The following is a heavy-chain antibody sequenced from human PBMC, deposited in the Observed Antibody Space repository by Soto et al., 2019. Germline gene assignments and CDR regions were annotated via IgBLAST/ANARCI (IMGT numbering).Heavy chain of an antibody. D-gene: IGHD2-2*02. Sequence: ETLLLNCNVSGGFISSVSYYWGLIRQPPGKGLEWIGSIYHSGSTYYNPSLKSRVTISVDASKGQFSLNLRSVTAADTAVYYCARHLGPILTFDYWGQGVLVTVSS. J-gene: IGHJ4*02. CDR1: GGFISSVSYY. CDR2: IYHSGST. V-gene: IGHV4-39*01. CDR3: ARHLGPILTFDY.